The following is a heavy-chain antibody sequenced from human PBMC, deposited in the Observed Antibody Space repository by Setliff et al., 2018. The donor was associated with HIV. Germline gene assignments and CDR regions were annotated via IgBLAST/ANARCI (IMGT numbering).Heavy chain of an antibody. CDR1: GGTFSNYA. D-gene: IGHD1-26*01. CDR3: AKPLTQWGVSPYHYAVDV. V-gene: IGHV1-69*05. CDR2: IIPIFDTA. J-gene: IGHJ6*02. Sequence: GASVKVSCKASGGTFSNYAFTWVRQAPGQGLEWMGGIIPIFDTANYAQKFQGRVSITTDESTSTAYMELTSLKSEDTAVYYCAKPLTQWGVSPYHYAVDVWGQGTTVTVSS.